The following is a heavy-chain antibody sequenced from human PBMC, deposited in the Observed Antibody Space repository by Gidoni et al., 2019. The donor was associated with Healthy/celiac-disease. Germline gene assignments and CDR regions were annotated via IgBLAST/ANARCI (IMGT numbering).Heavy chain of an antibody. D-gene: IGHD3-3*01. CDR1: GFTFDDYA. Sequence: EVQLVESGGCLVQPGRSLRLSCAASGFTFDDYAMHWVRQAPGKGLEWVSGISWNSGSIGYADSVKGRFTISRDNAKNSLYLQMNSLRAEDTALYYCAKDMGAGVVDAFDIWGQGTMVTVSS. J-gene: IGHJ3*02. CDR2: ISWNSGSI. V-gene: IGHV3-9*01. CDR3: AKDMGAGVVDAFDI.